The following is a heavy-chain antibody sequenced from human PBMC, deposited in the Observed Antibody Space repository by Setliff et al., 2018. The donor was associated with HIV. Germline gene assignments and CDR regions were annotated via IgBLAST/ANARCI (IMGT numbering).Heavy chain of an antibody. CDR2: ISYSENI. CDR1: GGYISGSSHY. V-gene: IGHV4-39*01. J-gene: IGHJ6*03. Sequence: SETLSLTCTVSGGYISGSSHYWGWIRQPPGKGLEWIGSISYSENIYYNPSLKSRVTISADTSKNQFSLKLSSVTAADTAVYYCARGRSRWTYYNYYYMDVWGKGTTVTVSS. D-gene: IGHD6-13*01. CDR3: ARGRSRWTYYNYYYMDV.